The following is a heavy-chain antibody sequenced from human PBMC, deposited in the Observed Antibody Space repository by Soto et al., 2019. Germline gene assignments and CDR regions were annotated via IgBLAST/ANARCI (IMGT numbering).Heavy chain of an antibody. CDR1: GFTFSSYA. V-gene: IGHV3-30-3*01. CDR3: ARELTNDAFDI. D-gene: IGHD4-4*01. J-gene: IGHJ3*02. CDR2: ISYDGSNK. Sequence: PGGSLRLSCAASGFTFSSYAMHWVRQAPGKGLEWVAVISYDGSNKYYADSVKGRFTISRDNSKNTLYLQMNSLRAEDTAAYYCARELTNDAFDIWGQGTMVTVSS.